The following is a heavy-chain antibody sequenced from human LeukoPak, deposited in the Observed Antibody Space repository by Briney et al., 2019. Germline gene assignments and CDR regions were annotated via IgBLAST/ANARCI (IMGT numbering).Heavy chain of an antibody. CDR3: ARVIRLGELSSID. Sequence: ASVKVSCKASGYTFKGYYIHWVRQAPGQGLEWMGWINPNSGDSKYAQKFQGRVTMTRDTSISTAYMERSRLRSDDTAVYFCARVIRLGELSSIDWGQRTLVTVSS. CDR1: GYTFKGYY. J-gene: IGHJ4*02. V-gene: IGHV1-2*02. D-gene: IGHD3-16*02. CDR2: INPNSGDS.